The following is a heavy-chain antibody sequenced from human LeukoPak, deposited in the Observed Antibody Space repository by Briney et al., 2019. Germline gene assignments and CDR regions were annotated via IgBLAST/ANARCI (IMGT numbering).Heavy chain of an antibody. J-gene: IGHJ4*02. D-gene: IGHD6-13*01. CDR3: AAAPLGAAAGTVDY. V-gene: IGHV1-58*02. CDR1: GFTFASSA. CDR2: IVVGSGNT. Sequence: GASVKVSCKASGFTFASSAMQWVRQARGQRLEWIGWIVVGSGNTNYAQKFQERVTITRDMSTSTAYMELSSLRSEDTAVYYCAAAPLGAAAGTVDYWGQGTLVIVSS.